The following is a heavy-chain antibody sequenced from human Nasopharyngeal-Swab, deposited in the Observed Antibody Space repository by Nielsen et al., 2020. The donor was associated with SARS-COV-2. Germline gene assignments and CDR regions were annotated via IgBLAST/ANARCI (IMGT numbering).Heavy chain of an antibody. CDR3: ARALTRSITIFGVVIPNWFDP. J-gene: IGHJ5*02. CDR2: MNPNSGNT. D-gene: IGHD3-3*01. V-gene: IGHV1-8*02. Sequence: ASVKVSCKASGYTFTGYYIHWVRQAPGQGLEWMGWMNPNSGNTGYAQKFQGRVTMTRNTSISTAYMELSSLRSEDTAVYYCARALTRSITIFGVVIPNWFDPWGQGTLVTVSS. CDR1: GYTFTGYY.